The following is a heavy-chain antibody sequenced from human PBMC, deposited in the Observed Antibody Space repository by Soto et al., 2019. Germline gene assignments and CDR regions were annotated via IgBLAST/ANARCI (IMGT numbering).Heavy chain of an antibody. D-gene: IGHD6-13*01. Sequence: GESLKISCKGSGYSFTSYWISWVRQMPGKGLEWIGRIDPSDSYTNYSPSFQGHVTISADKSISTAYLQWSSLKASDTAMYYCARHGASVYDSSSWYQGWFDPWGQGTLVTVSS. J-gene: IGHJ5*02. CDR3: ARHGASVYDSSSWYQGWFDP. V-gene: IGHV5-10-1*01. CDR1: GYSFTSYW. CDR2: IDPSDSYT.